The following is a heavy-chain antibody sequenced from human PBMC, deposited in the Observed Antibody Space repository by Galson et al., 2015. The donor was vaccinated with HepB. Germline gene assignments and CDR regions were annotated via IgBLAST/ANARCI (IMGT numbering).Heavy chain of an antibody. Sequence: SVKVSCKASGYTFNSYHMHWVRQAPGQGLEWMGIITPTDGSTGYAQKFQGRVTMTRDTSTCTFYMELSSLRSEDTALYYCARDSTYWSSDYWGQGTLVTVSS. D-gene: IGHD1-1*01. CDR1: GYTFNSYH. V-gene: IGHV1-46*02. CDR3: ARDSTYWSSDY. CDR2: ITPTDGST. J-gene: IGHJ4*02.